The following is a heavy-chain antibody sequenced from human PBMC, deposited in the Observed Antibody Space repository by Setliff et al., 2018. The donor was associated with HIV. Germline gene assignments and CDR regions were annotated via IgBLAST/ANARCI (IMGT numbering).Heavy chain of an antibody. CDR2: ISPNNGDT. V-gene: IGHV1-2*02. J-gene: IGHJ3*02. CDR3: ARAPYYYDSSGYYFNDAFDI. CDR1: GYTFTDYF. Sequence: ASVKVSCKASGYTFTDYFMHWVRQAPGQGLEWMGWISPNNGDTTIPQRFQGRVTMTSDTSINTAYMELSNLRSDDTAVYYCARAPYYYDSSGYYFNDAFDIWGQGTMVTVSS. D-gene: IGHD3-22*01.